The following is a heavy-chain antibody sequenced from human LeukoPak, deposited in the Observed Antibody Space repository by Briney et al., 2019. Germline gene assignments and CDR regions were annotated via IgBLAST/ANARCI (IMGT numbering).Heavy chain of an antibody. CDR1: GYTYTSYG. J-gene: IGHJ3*01. Sequence: GASVKVSCKGSGYTYTSYGITGLRQAPGQGLEWMGWISAYNGDTNYAQKLQGRVTITTDTSTSTAYMELRRLRSDDTAVYYCERDRQYVSDFWGQGTRVTVSP. CDR3: ERDRQYVSDF. V-gene: IGHV1-18*01. D-gene: IGHD2-21*02. CDR2: ISAYNGDT.